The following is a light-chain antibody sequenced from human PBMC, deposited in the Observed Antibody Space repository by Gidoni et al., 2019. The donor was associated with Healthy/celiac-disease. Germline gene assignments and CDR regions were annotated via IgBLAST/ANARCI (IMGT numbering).Light chain of an antibody. V-gene: IGKV1-5*03. CDR2: KAS. J-gene: IGKJ1*01. CDR3: QRYNSYSRT. CDR1: QSISSW. Sequence: DIQMTQSPSTLSASVGDRVTITCRASQSISSWLAWYQQKPGKAPTLLIYKASSLESGVPSRFSGSGSGTEFTLTISSLQPDDFATYYCQRYNSYSRTFGQGTKVEIK.